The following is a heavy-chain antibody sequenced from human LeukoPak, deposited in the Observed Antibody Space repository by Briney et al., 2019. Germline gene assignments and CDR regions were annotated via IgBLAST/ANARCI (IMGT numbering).Heavy chain of an antibody. CDR1: GYTFTGYY. Sequence: GASVKVSCKASGYTFTGYYMHWVRQAPGQGLEWMGWINPNSGGTNYAQKFQGRVTMTRDTSISTAYMELSRLRSDDTAVYYCAKDRDVGKVGELPHFDYWGQGTLVTVSS. CDR2: INPNSGGT. V-gene: IGHV1-2*02. D-gene: IGHD3-10*01. J-gene: IGHJ4*02. CDR3: AKDRDVGKVGELPHFDY.